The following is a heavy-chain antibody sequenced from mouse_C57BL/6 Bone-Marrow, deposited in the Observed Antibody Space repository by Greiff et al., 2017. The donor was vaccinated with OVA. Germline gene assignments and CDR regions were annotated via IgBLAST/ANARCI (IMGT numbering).Heavy chain of an antibody. CDR3: ARHGDYGSFFDY. J-gene: IGHJ2*01. D-gene: IGHD1-1*01. CDR2: ISSGGGYT. V-gene: IGHV5-6*01. Sequence: EVQVVESGGDLVKPGGSLKLSCAASGFTFSSYGMSWVRQTPDKRLEWVATISSGGGYTYYPDSVKGRFTISRDNAKNTLYLQMSSLKSEDTAMYYCARHGDYGSFFDYWGQGTTLTVSS. CDR1: GFTFSSYG.